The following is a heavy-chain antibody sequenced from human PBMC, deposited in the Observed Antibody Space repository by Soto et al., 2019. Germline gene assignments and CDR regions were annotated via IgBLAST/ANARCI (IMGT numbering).Heavy chain of an antibody. V-gene: IGHV4-39*01. Sequence: PSETLSLTCTVSGGSISSSSYYWGWIRQPPGKGLEWIGSIYYSGSTYYNPSLKSRVTISVDTSKNQFSLKLSSVTAADTAVYYCARRWSIVATIGYFDYWGQGTLVTVSS. CDR1: GGSISSSSYY. CDR2: IYYSGST. D-gene: IGHD5-12*01. CDR3: ARRWSIVATIGYFDY. J-gene: IGHJ4*02.